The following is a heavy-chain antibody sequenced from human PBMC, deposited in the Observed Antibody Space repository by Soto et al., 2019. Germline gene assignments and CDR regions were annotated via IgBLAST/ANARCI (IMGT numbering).Heavy chain of an antibody. D-gene: IGHD2-2*02. CDR2: ISYDGSNK. Sequence: QVQLVESGGGVVQPGRSPRLSCAASGFTFSSYGMHWVRQAPGKGLEWVAVISYDGSNKYYADSVKGRFTISRDNSKNTLYLQMNSLRAEDTAVYYCAKEDLYRTLDYWGQGTLVTVSS. CDR3: AKEDLYRTLDY. J-gene: IGHJ4*02. CDR1: GFTFSSYG. V-gene: IGHV3-30*18.